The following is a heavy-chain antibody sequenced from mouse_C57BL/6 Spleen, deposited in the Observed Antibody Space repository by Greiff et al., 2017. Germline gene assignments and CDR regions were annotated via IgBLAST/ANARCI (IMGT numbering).Heavy chain of an antibody. CDR1: GYTFTSYW. CDR3: ARAYDEGGYAMDY. CDR2: IDPSDSYT. J-gene: IGHJ4*01. Sequence: QVQLQQPGAELVRPGTSVKLSCKASGYTFTSYWMHWVKQRPGQGLEWIGVIDPSDSYTNYNQKFKGKATLTVDTSSSTAYMQLSSLTSEDSAVDCCARAYDEGGYAMDYWGQGTSVTVSS. V-gene: IGHV1-59*01. D-gene: IGHD2-12*01.